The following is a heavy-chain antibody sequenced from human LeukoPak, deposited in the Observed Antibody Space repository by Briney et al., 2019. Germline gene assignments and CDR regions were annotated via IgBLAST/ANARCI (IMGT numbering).Heavy chain of an antibody. CDR2: IKQDGSEK. J-gene: IGHJ4*02. D-gene: IGHD5-12*01. CDR3: AKVGLSRDIVAFDY. CDR1: GFTFYSYW. V-gene: IGHV3-7*01. Sequence: GGSLRLSCAASGFTFYSYWMSWVRQAPGKGLEWVANIKQDGSEKYYVDSVKGRFTISRDNAKNSLYLQMNSLRAGDTAVYYCAKVGLSRDIVAFDYWGQGTLVTVSS.